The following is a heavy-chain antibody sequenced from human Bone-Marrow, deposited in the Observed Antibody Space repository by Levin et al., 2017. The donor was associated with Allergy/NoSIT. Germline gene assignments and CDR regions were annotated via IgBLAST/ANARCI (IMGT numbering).Heavy chain of an antibody. CDR2: ISSSGTTR. D-gene: IGHD3-22*01. CDR3: ARKRWDYDSRSRSFDL. J-gene: IGHJ2*01. V-gene: IGHV3-11*01. CDR1: GFTFSDYY. Sequence: GESLKISFAASGFTFSDYYMSWIRQAPGKGLEWVAYISSSGTTRFYGDSVQGRFTISRDNAKNSLYLQMNTLRAEDTAIYYCARKRWDYDSRSRSFDLWGRGSLVTVSS.